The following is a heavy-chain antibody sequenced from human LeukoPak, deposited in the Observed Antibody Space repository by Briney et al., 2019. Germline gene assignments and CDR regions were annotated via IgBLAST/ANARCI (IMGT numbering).Heavy chain of an antibody. CDR3: ARSSYSSSSSV. J-gene: IGHJ3*01. Sequence: LTGGSLRLSCAASGFTFSSYAMSWVRQAPGKGLEWVSAISGSDGSTYYADSVKGRFTISRDNSKNTLDLQMNSLRAEDTAVYYCARSSYSSSSSVWGQGTMVTVSS. CDR1: GFTFSSYA. CDR2: ISGSDGST. D-gene: IGHD6-6*01. V-gene: IGHV3-23*01.